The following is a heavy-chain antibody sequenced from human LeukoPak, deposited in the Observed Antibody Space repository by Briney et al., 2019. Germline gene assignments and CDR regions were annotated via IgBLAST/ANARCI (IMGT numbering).Heavy chain of an antibody. CDR1: GGTFSSYA. Sequence: ASVKVSXKASGGTFSSYAISWMRRAPGQGLEWMGGIIPIFGTANYAQKFQGRVTITADESTSTAYMELSSLRSEDTAVYYCARGRTSLQYGGGDYFDYWGQGTLVTVSS. J-gene: IGHJ4*02. V-gene: IGHV1-69*13. CDR2: IIPIFGTA. CDR3: ARGRTSLQYGGGDYFDY. D-gene: IGHD2-2*01.